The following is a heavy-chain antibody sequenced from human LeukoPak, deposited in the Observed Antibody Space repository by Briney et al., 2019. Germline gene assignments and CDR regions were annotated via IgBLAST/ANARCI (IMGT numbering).Heavy chain of an antibody. D-gene: IGHD3-3*01. CDR2: IYISEST. Sequence: TSETLSLTCTVSGGSISSGSYYWSWIRQPAGKGLEWIGRIYISESTNYNPSLKSRVTTSVDTSKNHFSLKLSSVTAADTAVYYCARASITAFGVPHDAFDIWGQGTMVTVSS. CDR1: GGSISSGSYY. J-gene: IGHJ3*02. V-gene: IGHV4-61*02. CDR3: ARASITAFGVPHDAFDI.